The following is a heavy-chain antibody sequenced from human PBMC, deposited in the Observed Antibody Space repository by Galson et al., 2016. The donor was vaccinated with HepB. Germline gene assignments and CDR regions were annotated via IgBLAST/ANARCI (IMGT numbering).Heavy chain of an antibody. CDR2: IKPDGSGK. Sequence: SLRLSCAASGFTFSSYWMNWVRQAPGKGLEWVANIKPDGSGKYYADSVKGRFTISIDNAKNSFYLQMNSLRAEDTAVYYGFGAQGSPWGRGTLVTVSS. V-gene: IGHV3-7*02. J-gene: IGHJ5*02. D-gene: IGHD4/OR15-4a*01. CDR1: GFTFSSYW. CDR3: FGAQGSP.